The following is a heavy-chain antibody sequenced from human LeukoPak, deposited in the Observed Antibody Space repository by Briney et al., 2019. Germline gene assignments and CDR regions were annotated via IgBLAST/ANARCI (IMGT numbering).Heavy chain of an antibody. D-gene: IGHD6-25*01. V-gene: IGHV4-31*03. CDR1: GGSISNDGYY. CDR3: VRGCSSGWKIGY. Sequence: PSETLSLTCTVSGGSISNDGYYWTWIRQHPGWSLEWIGYIYYTGSTYYSPSLKSRVTMSVDTSKNQFSLKLSSVTAADTAVYYCVRGCSSGWKIGYWGQGTLVTVSS. CDR2: IYYTGST. J-gene: IGHJ4*02.